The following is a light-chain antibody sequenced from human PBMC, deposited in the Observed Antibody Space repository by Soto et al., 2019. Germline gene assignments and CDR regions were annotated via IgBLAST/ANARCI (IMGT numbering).Light chain of an antibody. CDR2: EVN. Sequence: QSALTQPASVSGSPGQSITISCTGTSSDVGGYNYVSWYQQHPGKGPKLLIYEVNSRPSGVSNRFSGSKSGNTASLTISGLQAEDEADYYCNSYTSSSTRVFGGGTKLTVL. CDR1: SSDVGGYNY. V-gene: IGLV2-14*01. CDR3: NSYTSSSTRV. J-gene: IGLJ2*01.